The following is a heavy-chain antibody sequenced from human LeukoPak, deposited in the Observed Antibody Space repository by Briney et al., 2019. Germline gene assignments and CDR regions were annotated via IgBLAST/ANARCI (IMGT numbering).Heavy chain of an antibody. D-gene: IGHD7-27*01. V-gene: IGHV3-15*01. CDR3: TTTYTPNWGFFGY. CDR1: GFTFTNAW. J-gene: IGHJ4*02. CDR2: IKSKTDGETT. Sequence: GGSLRLSCAASGFTFTNAWMSWVRQAPGKGLEWVGHIKSKTDGETTDYAAPVKGRFTISRDDSKNTLYLQMNSLKTEDTAVYYCTTTYTPNWGFFGYWGQGTLVPVSS.